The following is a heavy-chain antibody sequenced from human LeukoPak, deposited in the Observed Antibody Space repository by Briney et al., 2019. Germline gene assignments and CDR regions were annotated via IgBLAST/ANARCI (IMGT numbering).Heavy chain of an antibody. CDR1: GGTFSRYA. D-gene: IGHD6-6*01. Sequence: SVKVSCKASGGTFSRYAISWVRQAPGQGLEWMGGIIPIFGTANYAQKFQGRVTITTDESTSTAYMELSSLRSEDTAVYYCAGTIGEYSSSSVGGYYYMDVWGKGTTVTVSS. J-gene: IGHJ6*03. V-gene: IGHV1-69*05. CDR3: AGTIGEYSSSSVGGYYYMDV. CDR2: IIPIFGTA.